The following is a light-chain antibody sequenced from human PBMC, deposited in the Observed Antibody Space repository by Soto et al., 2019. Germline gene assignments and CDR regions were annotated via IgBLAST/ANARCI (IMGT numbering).Light chain of an antibody. Sequence: EIVLTQSPGTLSLSPGERASLSCRASQDITTKRLAWYQQKPGHTPRLLIYGASNRAPGIPDRFSGSGSGTDFPLTISGVGPEDFAVYYCLQYDTAPRTFGQGTKVDIK. V-gene: IGKV3-20*01. CDR3: LQYDTAPRT. CDR1: QDITTKR. J-gene: IGKJ1*01. CDR2: GAS.